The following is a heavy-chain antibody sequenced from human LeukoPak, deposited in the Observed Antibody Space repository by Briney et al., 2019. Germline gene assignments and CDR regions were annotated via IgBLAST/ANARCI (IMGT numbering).Heavy chain of an antibody. CDR1: GGSISSYY. CDR2: IYYSGST. Sequence: KTSETLSLTCTVSGGSISSYYWSWIRQPPGKGLEWIGYIYYSGSTNYNPSLKSRVTISVDTSKNQFSLKLSSVTAADTAVYYCARENYDSSGYYDYWGQGTLVTVSS. V-gene: IGHV4-59*12. CDR3: ARENYDSSGYYDY. J-gene: IGHJ4*02. D-gene: IGHD3-22*01.